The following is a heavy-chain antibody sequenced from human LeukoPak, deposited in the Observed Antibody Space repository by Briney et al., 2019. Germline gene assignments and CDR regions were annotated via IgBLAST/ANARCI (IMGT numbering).Heavy chain of an antibody. J-gene: IGHJ4*02. V-gene: IGHV4-39*07. CDR2: LYYSGSN. CDR3: SCLSGNSAVAGLVDY. D-gene: IGHD6-19*01. CDR1: GVSISSSSYY. Sequence: SETLSLTCTVSGVSISSSSYYWGWIRQPPRKGLEWIGRLYYSGSNYYNPSLKRRLTISVDTSKNQFSQKMSSVTAADTAVYSVSCLSGNSAVAGLVDYWGQGTLVTVSS.